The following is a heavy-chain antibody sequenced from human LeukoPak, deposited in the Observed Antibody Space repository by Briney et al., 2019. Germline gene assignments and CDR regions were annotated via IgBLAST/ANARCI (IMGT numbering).Heavy chain of an antibody. CDR3: ASLDTAKQPLANH. CDR1: GLTVSNHW. D-gene: IGHD5-18*01. Sequence: GGSLRLSCVASGLTVSNHWMSWVRQAPGKGLEWVANIREERGQEYYVDSVKGRFTISKNSAKNSLYLQMNILRVEDTAMYYCASLDTAKQPLANHWGQGTLVTVSS. CDR2: IREERGQE. J-gene: IGHJ5*02. V-gene: IGHV3-7*03.